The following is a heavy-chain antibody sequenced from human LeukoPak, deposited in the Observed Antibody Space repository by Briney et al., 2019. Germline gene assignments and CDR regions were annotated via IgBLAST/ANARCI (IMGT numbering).Heavy chain of an antibody. V-gene: IGHV3-11*01. D-gene: IGHD3/OR15-3a*01. Sequence: GGSLRLSCAASGFTFSDYYMTWIRQAPGKGLEWVSYISNSGTAKYYADSVKGRFTISRDNAKNSLYLQLNSLRADDTAVYYCARQVIRGLNGWFDPWGQGTLVTVSS. CDR2: ISNSGTAK. CDR1: GFTFSDYY. J-gene: IGHJ5*02. CDR3: ARQVIRGLNGWFDP.